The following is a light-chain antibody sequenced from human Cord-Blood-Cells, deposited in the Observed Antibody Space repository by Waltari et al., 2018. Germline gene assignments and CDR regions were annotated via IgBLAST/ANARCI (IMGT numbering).Light chain of an antibody. CDR1: ISHGGGYNY. CDR2: DVS. Sequence: QSALTQPASVSGSPGQSTTISCTRTISHGGGYNYVSWYQQHPGKAPKLMIYDVSKRPSGVSNRFSGSKSGNTASLTISGLQAEDEADYYCSSYTSSSTWVFGGGTKLTVL. J-gene: IGLJ3*02. CDR3: SSYTSSSTWV. V-gene: IGLV2-14*01.